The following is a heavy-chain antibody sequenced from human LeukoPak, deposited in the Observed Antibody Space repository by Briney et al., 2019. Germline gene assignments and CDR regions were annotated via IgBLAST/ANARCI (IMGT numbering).Heavy chain of an antibody. CDR3: AKAGGSSSWYSELDY. V-gene: IGHV3-23*01. Sequence: PGGSLRLSCAASGFTFSDHYIDWVRQAPGKGLEWVSAISGSGGSTYYADSVKGRFTISRDNSKNTLYLQMNSLRAEDTAVYYCAKAGGSSSWYSELDYWGQGTLVTVSS. D-gene: IGHD6-13*01. J-gene: IGHJ4*02. CDR1: GFTFSDHY. CDR2: ISGSGGST.